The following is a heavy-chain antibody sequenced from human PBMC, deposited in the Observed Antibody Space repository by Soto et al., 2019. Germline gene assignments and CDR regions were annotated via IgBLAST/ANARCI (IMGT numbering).Heavy chain of an antibody. CDR2: IYNGGDT. J-gene: IGHJ6*02. Sequence: EVQLVESGGGLIQPGGSLRLSCAASGFTVSSIYMAWVRQAPGKGLEWVPVIYNGGDTYYADSVKGRFTISRDNSKNTLYLQMNSLGAGDTAVYYCARDRDPYGMDVWGQGTTVTVSS. V-gene: IGHV3-53*01. CDR3: ARDRDPYGMDV. CDR1: GFTVSSIY.